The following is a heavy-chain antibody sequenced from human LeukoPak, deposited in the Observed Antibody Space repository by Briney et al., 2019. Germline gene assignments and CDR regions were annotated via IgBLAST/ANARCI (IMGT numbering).Heavy chain of an antibody. V-gene: IGHV4-59*01. J-gene: IGHJ5*02. D-gene: IGHD3-3*01. CDR2: IYYSGST. Sequence: PSETLSLTCTASGGSISSYYWSWIRQPPGKGLEWIGYIYYSGSTNYNPSLKSRVTISVDTSKNQFSLKMSSVTAADTAVYYCARVHYDFWSGYSHLFDPWGQGTLVTVSS. CDR3: ARVHYDFWSGYSHLFDP. CDR1: GGSISSYY.